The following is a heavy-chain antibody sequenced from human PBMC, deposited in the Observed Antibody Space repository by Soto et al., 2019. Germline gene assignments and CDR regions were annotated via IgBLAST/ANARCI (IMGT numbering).Heavy chain of an antibody. Sequence: GGSLRLSCAASGFTFDDYAMHWVRQAPGKGLEWVSGISWNSGSIGYADSVKGRFTISRDNAKNSLYLQMNSLRAEDTALYYCAKDKGPIVATILGYWGQGTLVTVSS. CDR2: ISWNSGSI. V-gene: IGHV3-9*01. CDR3: AKDKGPIVATILGY. J-gene: IGHJ4*02. D-gene: IGHD5-12*01. CDR1: GFTFDDYA.